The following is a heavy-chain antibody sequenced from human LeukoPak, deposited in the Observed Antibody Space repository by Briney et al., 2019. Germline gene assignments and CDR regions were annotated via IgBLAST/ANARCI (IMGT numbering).Heavy chain of an antibody. J-gene: IGHJ4*02. Sequence: GGSLRLSCAASGFTVSSNYMSWVRQAPGKGLEWVSVIYSGGSTYYADSVKGRFTISRDNSKNTLYLQMNSLRAEDTAVYYCARDRDYDYPDYWGQGTLVTVSS. CDR3: ARDRDYDYPDY. CDR1: GFTVSSNY. V-gene: IGHV3-53*01. CDR2: IYSGGST. D-gene: IGHD3-16*01.